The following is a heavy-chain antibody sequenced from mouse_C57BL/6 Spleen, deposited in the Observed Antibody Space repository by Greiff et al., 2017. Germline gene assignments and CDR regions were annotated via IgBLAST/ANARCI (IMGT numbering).Heavy chain of an antibody. V-gene: IGHV1-78*01. J-gene: IGHJ4*01. Sequence: VKLQESDAELVKPGASVKISCKVSGYTFTDHTIHWMKQRPEQGLEWIGYIYPRDGSTKYNAKFKGKATLTADKSSSTAYMKLNSLTSEDSAVYFCAREDYGSSPYAMDYWGQGTSVTVSS. CDR1: GYTFTDHT. CDR2: IYPRDGST. CDR3: AREDYGSSPYAMDY. D-gene: IGHD1-1*01.